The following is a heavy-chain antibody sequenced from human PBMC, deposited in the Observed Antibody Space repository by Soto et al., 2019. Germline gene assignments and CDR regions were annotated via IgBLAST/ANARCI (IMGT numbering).Heavy chain of an antibody. V-gene: IGHV3-30*18. Sequence: QVQLVESGGGVVQPGKSLRLSCAASGFTFSSYGMHWVRQAPGKGLEWVAVISYDGSNKYYADSVKGRFTISRDNSKNTLYLQMNSLRAEYTAVYYCAKYWGTYGDLPFDYFDYWGQGTLVTVSS. J-gene: IGHJ4*02. CDR1: GFTFSSYG. CDR2: ISYDGSNK. D-gene: IGHD4-17*01. CDR3: AKYWGTYGDLPFDYFDY.